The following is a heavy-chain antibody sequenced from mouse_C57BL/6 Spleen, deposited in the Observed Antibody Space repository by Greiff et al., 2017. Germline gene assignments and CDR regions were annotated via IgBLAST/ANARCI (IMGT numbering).Heavy chain of an antibody. J-gene: IGHJ4*01. Sequence: VQLQQPGAELVKPGASVKMSCKASGYTFTSYWITWVKQRPGQGLEWIGDIYPGSGSTNYNEKFKTKATLTVDTSSSTAYMQLISLTSEDSAVYDCARGDDYDEGYSMDYWGQGTSVTVSS. CDR1: GYTFTSYW. CDR2: IYPGSGST. CDR3: ARGDDYDEGYSMDY. V-gene: IGHV1-55*01. D-gene: IGHD2-4*01.